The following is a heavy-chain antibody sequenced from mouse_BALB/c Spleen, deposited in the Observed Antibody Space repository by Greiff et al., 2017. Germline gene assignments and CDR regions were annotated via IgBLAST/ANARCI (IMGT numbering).Heavy chain of an antibody. CDR2: ISSGGSYT. D-gene: IGHD2-4*01. CDR1: GFTFSSYT. CDR3: TRDQMITTGYAMDY. J-gene: IGHJ4*01. V-gene: IGHV5-6-4*01. Sequence: EVKLVESGGGLVKPGGSLKLSCAASGFTFSSYTMSWVRQTPEKRLEWVATISSGGSYTYYPDSVKGRFTISRDNAKNTLYLQMSSLKSEDTAMYYCTRDQMITTGYAMDYWGQGTSVTVSS.